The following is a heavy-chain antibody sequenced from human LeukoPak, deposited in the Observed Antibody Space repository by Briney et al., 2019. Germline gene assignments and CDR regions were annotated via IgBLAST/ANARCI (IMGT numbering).Heavy chain of an antibody. D-gene: IGHD6-19*01. V-gene: IGHV3-23*01. CDR1: GFTFSVYA. J-gene: IGHJ4*02. CDR2: IRVSGGGAT. CDR3: ARLVAVYSSGIDY. Sequence: PGGSLRLSCAASGFTFSVYAMTWVRQAPGKGLEWVSTIRVSGGGATYYADSVQGRFTISRDNSKNTLYLQMSSLRVEDTAVYYCARLVAVYSSGIDYWGQGTLVTVSS.